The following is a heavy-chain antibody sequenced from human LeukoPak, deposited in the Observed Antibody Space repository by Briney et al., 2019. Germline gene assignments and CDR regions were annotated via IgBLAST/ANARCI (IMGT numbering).Heavy chain of an antibody. CDR1: GYTFSRYA. D-gene: IGHD2-2*01. CDR3: AKSKTTSWSDFDY. Sequence: PGGSLRLSCEASGYTFSRYAMSWVRQAPGKGLEWVSAISGGGGTTYYADSVKGRFTISRENSKNTLSLQMNGLRAEDTAVYYCAKSKTTSWSDFDYWAQATLVTVSS. J-gene: IGHJ4*02. V-gene: IGHV3-23*01. CDR2: ISGGGGTT.